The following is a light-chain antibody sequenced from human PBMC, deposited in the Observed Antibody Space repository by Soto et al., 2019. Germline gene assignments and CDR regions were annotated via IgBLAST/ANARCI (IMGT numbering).Light chain of an antibody. CDR3: AAWDDSLNGGV. CDR2: TNS. Sequence: QSVLTQPPSASGTPGQRVTISCSGSSSNIGSNTVNWYQQVPGTAPKLLIYTNSQRPSGVPDRFSGSKSGTSASLAIGGLQSEDEADYYCAAWDDSLNGGVFGGGTKLTVL. J-gene: IGLJ3*02. CDR1: SSNIGSNT. V-gene: IGLV1-44*01.